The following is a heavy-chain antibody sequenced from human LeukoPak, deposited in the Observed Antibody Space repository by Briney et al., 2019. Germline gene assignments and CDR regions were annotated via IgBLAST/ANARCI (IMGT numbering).Heavy chain of an antibody. D-gene: IGHD2-15*01. CDR2: INPNSGGT. V-gene: IGHV1-2*06. CDR1: GYTFTGYY. Sequence: ASVKVSCKASGYTFTGYYMHWVRQAPGQGLEWMGRINPNSGGTNYAQKFQGRVTMTRDTSISTAYMELSRLRSDDTAAYYCARDPLYCSGGSCHTNWFDPWGQGTLVTVSS. CDR3: ARDPLYCSGGSCHTNWFDP. J-gene: IGHJ5*02.